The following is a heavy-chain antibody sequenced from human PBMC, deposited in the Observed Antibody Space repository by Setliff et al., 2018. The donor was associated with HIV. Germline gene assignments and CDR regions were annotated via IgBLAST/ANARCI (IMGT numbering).Heavy chain of an antibody. J-gene: IGHJ2*01. Sequence: PGESLKISCKVSGYTFTSYWIAWVRQMPGKGLEWMGIIYPGDSDTRYSPSFQGQVTISRDNSKNTLYLQMNSLRTEDTAVYYCAREMPMIYWYFDLWGRGTLVTVSS. V-gene: IGHV5-51*01. D-gene: IGHD3-22*01. CDR1: GYTFTSYW. CDR2: IYPGDSDT. CDR3: AREMPMIYWYFDL.